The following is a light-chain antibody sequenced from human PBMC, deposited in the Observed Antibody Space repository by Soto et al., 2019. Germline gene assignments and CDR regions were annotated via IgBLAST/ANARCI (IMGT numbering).Light chain of an antibody. V-gene: IGKV3-11*01. Sequence: VLTQSPFTLSLSPGERVTLALRASPNITKYLAWYPQRPCQAPRLLFYDTFNRATGIPPRFSGSGSLTDFTLTISSLEPEAFAVYYCQQRSDWPWTFGQGTQVEV. J-gene: IGKJ1*01. CDR3: QQRSDWPWT. CDR2: DTF. CDR1: PNITKY.